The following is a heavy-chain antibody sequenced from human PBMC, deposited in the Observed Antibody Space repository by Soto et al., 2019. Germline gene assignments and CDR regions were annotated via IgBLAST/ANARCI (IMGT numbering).Heavy chain of an antibody. CDR2: ISSTDNTK. CDR1: GFTFSTYE. D-gene: IGHD3-16*01. Sequence: EVQLVESGGGLVQPGGSLRLSCAASGFTFSTYEMNWVRQAPGKGLEWVSYISSTDNTKYYAESVQGRFTISRDNTRNSLYLQMNSLRAEDTAVYYCARGQVGFDYWGQGTLVTVSS. V-gene: IGHV3-48*03. CDR3: ARGQVGFDY. J-gene: IGHJ4*02.